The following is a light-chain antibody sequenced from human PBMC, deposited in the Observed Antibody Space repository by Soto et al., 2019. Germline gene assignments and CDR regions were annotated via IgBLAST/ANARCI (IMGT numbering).Light chain of an antibody. Sequence: QSVLTQPPSASGTPGQRFTIACSGSTSNIGSHSVNWYQHVPGTAPKLLITTNNQRPSGVPDRFSGFKSGSSASLVISDLQSDDEADYYCATWDDSLKGVFGTGTKVTVL. V-gene: IGLV1-44*01. J-gene: IGLJ1*01. CDR2: TNN. CDR3: ATWDDSLKGV. CDR1: TSNIGSHS.